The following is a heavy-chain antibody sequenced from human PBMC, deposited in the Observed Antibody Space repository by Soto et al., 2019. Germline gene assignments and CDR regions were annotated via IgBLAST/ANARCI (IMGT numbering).Heavy chain of an antibody. CDR1: GFTFSSYG. V-gene: IGHV3-30*18. CDR2: MSYDGSYK. J-gene: IGHJ4*02. D-gene: IGHD3-22*01. Sequence: PGGSLRLSCAASGFTFSSYGMHWVRQAPGKGLEWVSVMSYDGSYKYYADSVKGRFTVSRDNSKNTLYLQMNSLRAEDTAVYYCAKDRSNYYDSSGYLHEFDYWGQGTLVTSPQ. CDR3: AKDRSNYYDSSGYLHEFDY.